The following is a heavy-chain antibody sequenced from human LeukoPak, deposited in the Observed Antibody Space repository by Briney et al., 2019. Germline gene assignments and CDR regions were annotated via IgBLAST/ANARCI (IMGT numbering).Heavy chain of an antibody. CDR2: INPNSGGT. Sequence: ASVKVSCKASGYTFTGYYMHWVRQAPGQGLEWMGWINPNSGGTNYAQKFQGRVTMTRDTSISTAYMELSGLRSDDTAVYYCARALGIAAADGYWGQGTLVTVSS. J-gene: IGHJ4*02. CDR3: ARALGIAAADGY. CDR1: GYTFTGYY. V-gene: IGHV1-2*02. D-gene: IGHD6-13*01.